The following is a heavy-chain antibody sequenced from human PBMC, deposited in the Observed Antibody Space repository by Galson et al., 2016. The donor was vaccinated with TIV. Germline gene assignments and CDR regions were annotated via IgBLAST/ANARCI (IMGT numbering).Heavy chain of an antibody. J-gene: IGHJ4*02. CDR2: IYYTGIT. V-gene: IGHV4-39*07. CDR3: ARTTGAGIAARLLFDF. Sequence: SETLSLTCTVSGGSVSHTSYYWGWIRQPPGKGLEWIGTIYYTGITFYNPSLESRVTVSVDTSKNHFSLELRSVSAADTAVYYCARTTGAGIAARLLFDFGGQGTLVTVSS. D-gene: IGHD6-6*01. CDR1: GGSVSHTSYY.